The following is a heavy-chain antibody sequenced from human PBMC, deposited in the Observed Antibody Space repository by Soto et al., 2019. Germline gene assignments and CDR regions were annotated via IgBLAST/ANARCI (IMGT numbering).Heavy chain of an antibody. CDR1: GGSITRCGYY. CDR2: IYNSGTT. V-gene: IGHV4-31*03. Sequence: QVQLKESGPGLVKPSETLSLTCTVSGGSITRCGYYWSWIRQHPGKGLEWIGYIYNSGTTYYNPSLKSRVTISVDTSKNQFSLKLTSVTAADTAVYYCARDPAPWGQGTLVTVSS. CDR3: ARDPAP. J-gene: IGHJ5*02.